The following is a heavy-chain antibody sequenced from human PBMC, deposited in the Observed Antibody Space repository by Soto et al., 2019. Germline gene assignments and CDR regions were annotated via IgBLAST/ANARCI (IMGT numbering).Heavy chain of an antibody. CDR1: GGSFSGYY. CDR3: ASILVGATGDY. V-gene: IGHV4-34*01. J-gene: IGHJ4*02. Sequence: SQTLSLTCAVYGGSFSGYYWSWIRQPPGKGLEWIGEINHSGSTNYNPSLKSRVTISVDTSKNQFSLKLSSVTAADTAVYYCASILVGATGDYWGQGTLVTVSS. D-gene: IGHD1-26*01. CDR2: INHSGST.